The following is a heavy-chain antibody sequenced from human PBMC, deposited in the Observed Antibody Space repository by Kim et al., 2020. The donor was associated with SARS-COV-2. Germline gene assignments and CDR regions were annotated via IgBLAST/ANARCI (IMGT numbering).Heavy chain of an antibody. J-gene: IGHJ4*02. CDR1: GYTFTSYD. CDR3: ARARRNTMIVVVITTEVAYYFDY. V-gene: IGHV1-8*01. CDR2: MNPNSGNT. Sequence: ASVKVSCKASGYTFTSYDINWLRQATGQGLEWMGWMNPNSGNTGYAQKFQGRVTMTRNTSISTAYMELSSLRSEDTAVYYCARARRNTMIVVVITTEVAYYFDYWGQGTLVTVSS. D-gene: IGHD3-22*01.